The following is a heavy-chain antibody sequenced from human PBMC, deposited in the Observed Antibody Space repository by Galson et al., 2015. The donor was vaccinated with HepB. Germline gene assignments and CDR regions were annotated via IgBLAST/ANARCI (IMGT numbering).Heavy chain of an antibody. V-gene: IGHV1-46*01. CDR1: GYTFTSYY. J-gene: IGHJ6*02. Sequence: QSGAEVKKPGESLEISCKASGYTFTSYYMHWVRQAPGQGLEWMGIINPSGGSTSYAQKFQGRVTMTRDTSTSTVYMELSSLRSEDTAVYYCARTRYGMDVWGQGTTVTVSS. CDR3: ARTRYGMDV. CDR2: INPSGGST.